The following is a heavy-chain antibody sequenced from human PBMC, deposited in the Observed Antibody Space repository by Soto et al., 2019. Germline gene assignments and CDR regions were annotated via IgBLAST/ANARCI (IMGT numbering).Heavy chain of an antibody. CDR3: AKNRGSGAPYYYDMDV. CDR1: GFSFSNYA. Sequence: PGGSLRLSCGASGFSFSNYAMSWARQAPGKGLEWVSVIRGRGDRTYYADSVMGRFTISRDNSKNTVSLQMNSLRVDDTAICYCAKNRGSGAPYYYDMDVWGQGTTVTVSS. V-gene: IGHV3-23*01. D-gene: IGHD3-10*01. CDR2: IRGRGDRT. J-gene: IGHJ6*02.